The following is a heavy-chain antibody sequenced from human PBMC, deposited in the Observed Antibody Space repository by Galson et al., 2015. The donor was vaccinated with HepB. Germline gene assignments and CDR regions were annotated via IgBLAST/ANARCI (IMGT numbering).Heavy chain of an antibody. J-gene: IGHJ6*03. V-gene: IGHV3-30-3*01. Sequence: SLRLSCAASGFTFSSYAMHWVRQAPGKGLEWVAVISYDGSNKYYADSVKGRFTISRDNSKNTLYLQMNSLRAEDTAVYYCAREEVVPAAGKGYYYYYYMDVWGKGTTVTVSS. CDR2: ISYDGSNK. CDR1: GFTFSSYA. CDR3: AREEVVPAAGKGYYYYYYMDV. D-gene: IGHD2-2*01.